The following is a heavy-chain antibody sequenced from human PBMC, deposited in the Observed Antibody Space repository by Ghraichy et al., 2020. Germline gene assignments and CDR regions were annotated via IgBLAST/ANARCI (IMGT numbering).Heavy chain of an antibody. D-gene: IGHD3-10*01. Sequence: GGSLRLSCAASGFTFSSYSMNWVRQAPGKGLEWVSYISSSSSTIYYADSVKGRFTISRDNAKNSLYLQMNSLRDEDTAVYYCARVLFSGSYLGYWYFDLWGRGTLVTVSS. J-gene: IGHJ2*01. V-gene: IGHV3-48*02. CDR1: GFTFSSYS. CDR2: ISSSSSTI. CDR3: ARVLFSGSYLGYWYFDL.